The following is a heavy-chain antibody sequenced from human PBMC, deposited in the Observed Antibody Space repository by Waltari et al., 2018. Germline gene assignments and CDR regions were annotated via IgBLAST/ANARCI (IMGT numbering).Heavy chain of an antibody. J-gene: IGHJ3*02. Sequence: QVQLVQSGAEVKKPGASVKVSCKASGYTFTRYGISWLRQAPGQGLEWMCWISAYNCNTTDAQKLQGRVTMTTDTSTSTAYMELRSLRSDDTAVYYCARDPYPHAFDIWGQGTMVTVSS. CDR2: ISAYNCNT. CDR3: ARDPYPHAFDI. V-gene: IGHV1-18*01. CDR1: GYTFTRYG.